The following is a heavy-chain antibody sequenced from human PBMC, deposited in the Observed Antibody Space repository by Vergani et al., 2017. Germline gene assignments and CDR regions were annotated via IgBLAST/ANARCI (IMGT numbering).Heavy chain of an antibody. CDR2: IIPIFGTA. Sequence: QVQLVQSGAEVKKPGSSVKVSCKASGGTFSSYAISWVRQAPGQGLEWMGRIIPIFGTANYAEKFQGRVTITADTSTATTYMQLRSLRSEDTALYYCATGRFGHLFFYFDYWGQGTLVSVSS. CDR1: GGTFSSYA. D-gene: IGHD3-3*01. V-gene: IGHV1-69*13. CDR3: ATGRFGHLFFYFDY. J-gene: IGHJ4*02.